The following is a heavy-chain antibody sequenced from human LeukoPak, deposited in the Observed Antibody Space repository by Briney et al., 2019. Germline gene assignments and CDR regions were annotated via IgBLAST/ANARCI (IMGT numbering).Heavy chain of an antibody. D-gene: IGHD1-26*01. CDR1: GFTVSSNY. Sequence: GESLRLSCAASGFTVSSNYMSWVRQAPGKGLEWVAIISGSGGGTYYADSVKGRFTISRDDSKNTLYLQMNSLRAEDMAVYYCTKDLGRYRNNYFDYWGQGTLVTVSS. CDR2: ISGSGGGT. J-gene: IGHJ4*02. V-gene: IGHV3-23*01. CDR3: TKDLGRYRNNYFDY.